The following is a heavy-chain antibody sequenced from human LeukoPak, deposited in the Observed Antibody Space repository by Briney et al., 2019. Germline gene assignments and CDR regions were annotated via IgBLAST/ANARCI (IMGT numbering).Heavy chain of an antibody. CDR2: INHSGST. CDR1: GRSFSGYY. V-gene: IGHV4-34*01. J-gene: IGHJ6*04. Sequence: SETLSLTCAVYGRSFSGYYWSWIRQPPGKGLEWIGEINHSGSTNYNPSLKSRVTISVDTSKNQFSLKLSSVTAADTAVYYCARSQAVVRETPKGGMDVWGKGTTVTVSS. CDR3: ARSQAVVRETPKGGMDV. D-gene: IGHD3-10*01.